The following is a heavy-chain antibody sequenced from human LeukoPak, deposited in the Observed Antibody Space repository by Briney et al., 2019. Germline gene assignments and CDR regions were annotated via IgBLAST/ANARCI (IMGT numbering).Heavy chain of an antibody. J-gene: IGHJ4*02. CDR2: IYYSGST. D-gene: IGHD1-26*01. Sequence: SETLSLTCTVSGGSISSYYWSWIRQPPGKGLEWIGCIYYSGSTNYNPSLKSRVTISVDTSKNQFSLKLSSVTAADTAVYYCARHVKGATPLFYFDYWGQGTLVTVSS. CDR1: GGSISSYY. CDR3: ARHVKGATPLFYFDY. V-gene: IGHV4-59*08.